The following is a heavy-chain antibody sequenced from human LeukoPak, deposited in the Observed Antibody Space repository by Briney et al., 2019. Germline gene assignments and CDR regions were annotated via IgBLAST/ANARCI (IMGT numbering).Heavy chain of an antibody. CDR1: GDSISSANYY. CDR2: IYFRVST. Sequence: SETLSLTCTVSGDSISSANYYWGWVRQPPGKGLEWFGSIYFRVSTYYNLSLKNRVNISVEASKVQFSLKLSSVTAADTAVYYCARDSCSSTSCRKKFDNWGQGTLVTVSS. CDR3: ARDSCSSTSCRKKFDN. V-gene: IGHV4-39*07. D-gene: IGHD2-2*01. J-gene: IGHJ4*02.